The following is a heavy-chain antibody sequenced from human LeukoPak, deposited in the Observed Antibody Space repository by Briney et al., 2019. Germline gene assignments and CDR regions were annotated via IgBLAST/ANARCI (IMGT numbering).Heavy chain of an antibody. D-gene: IGHD3-10*01. CDR1: GGSISSGGYY. CDR3: ARGLTGYYYGSGSYYNVAGVYNWFDP. CDR2: IYYSGST. V-gene: IGHV4-31*03. J-gene: IGHJ5*02. Sequence: SQTLSLTCTVSGGSISSGGYYWSWIRQHPGKGLEWIGYIYYSGSTYYNPSLKSRVTISVDTSKNQFSLKLSSVTAADTAVYYCARGLTGYYYGSGSYYNVAGVYNWFDPWGQGTLVTVSS.